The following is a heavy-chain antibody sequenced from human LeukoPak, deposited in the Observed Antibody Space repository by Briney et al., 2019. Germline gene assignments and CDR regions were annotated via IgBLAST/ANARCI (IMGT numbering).Heavy chain of an antibody. CDR3: ARDPLTMVRGVITMDYYYYGMDV. CDR1: GGTFSSYA. Sequence: SVKVSCKASGGTFSSYAISWVRQVPGQGLEWMGGIIPIFGTANYAQKFQGRVTITADKSTSTAYMELSSLRSEDTAVYYCARDPLTMVRGVITMDYYYYGMDVWGQGTTVTVSS. CDR2: IIPIFGTA. D-gene: IGHD3-10*01. V-gene: IGHV1-69*06. J-gene: IGHJ6*02.